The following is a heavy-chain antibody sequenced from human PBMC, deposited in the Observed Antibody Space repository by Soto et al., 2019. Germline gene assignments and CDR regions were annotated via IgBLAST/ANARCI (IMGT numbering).Heavy chain of an antibody. D-gene: IGHD3-16*02. CDR1: GGSISSSTYY. Sequence: QLQLQESGPALVKPSETLSLTCTVSGGSISSSTYYWGWIRQPPGKGLEWIGNIYYSGNTYYNPSRKSRVPISVDTSKNQFSLKLSSVTAADTAVYYCARQNYDYIWGSYRTGYFDYWGQGTLVTVSS. CDR2: IYYSGNT. V-gene: IGHV4-39*01. J-gene: IGHJ4*02. CDR3: ARQNYDYIWGSYRTGYFDY.